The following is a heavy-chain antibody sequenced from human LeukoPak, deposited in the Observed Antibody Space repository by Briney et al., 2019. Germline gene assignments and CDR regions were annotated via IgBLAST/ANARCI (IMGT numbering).Heavy chain of an antibody. CDR3: ARGSYSSGWSNYFDY. Sequence: SGTLSLTCAVSGGSISSSNWWSWVRQPPGKGLEWIGEIYHSGSTNYNPSLKSRVTISVDKSKNQFSLKLSSVTAADTAVYYCARGSYSSGWSNYFDYWGQGTLVTVSS. CDR2: IYHSGST. J-gene: IGHJ4*02. CDR1: GGSISSSNW. D-gene: IGHD6-19*01. V-gene: IGHV4-4*02.